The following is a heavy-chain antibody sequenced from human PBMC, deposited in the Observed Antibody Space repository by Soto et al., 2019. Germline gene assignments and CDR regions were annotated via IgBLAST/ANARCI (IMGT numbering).Heavy chain of an antibody. V-gene: IGHV1-58*02. D-gene: IGHD3-3*01. Sequence: SVKVSCKASGFTFTSSAMQWVRQARGQRLEWIGWIVVGSGNTNYAQKFQERVTITRDMSTSTAYMELSSLRSEDTAVYYCAAAEYYDFWSGPSPLNVWGKGTTVTVSS. CDR1: GFTFTSSA. CDR2: IVVGSGNT. CDR3: AAAEYYDFWSGPSPLNV. J-gene: IGHJ6*04.